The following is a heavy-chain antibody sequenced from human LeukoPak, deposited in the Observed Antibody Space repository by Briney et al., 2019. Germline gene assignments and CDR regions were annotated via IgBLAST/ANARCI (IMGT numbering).Heavy chain of an antibody. CDR1: GRSISSGDYY. V-gene: IGHV4-39*01. D-gene: IGHD1-26*01. Sequence: PSETLSLTCTVSGRSISSGDYYWGWLRQPPGKGLEWIGTIYYSGNTYYSPSLKSRITASVDTSKNQFSLRLSSVTASDTAVYYCARHQSSGSYYLAFDYWGHGTLVTVSS. CDR3: ARHQSSGSYYLAFDY. J-gene: IGHJ4*01. CDR2: IYYSGNT.